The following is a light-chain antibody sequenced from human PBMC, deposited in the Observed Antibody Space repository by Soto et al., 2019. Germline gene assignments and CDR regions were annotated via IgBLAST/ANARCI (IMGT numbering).Light chain of an antibody. CDR1: SSDVGGYNY. CDR2: DVS. Sequence: QSVLTQPASVSGSPGQSITISCTGTSSDVGGYNYVSWYQHHPGKAPKLMIYDVSHRPSGVSNRFSGSKSGNTASLTISGLQAEDEADYYCSSYTSSTVWVFGGGTKLTVL. J-gene: IGLJ3*02. V-gene: IGLV2-14*03. CDR3: SSYTSSTVWV.